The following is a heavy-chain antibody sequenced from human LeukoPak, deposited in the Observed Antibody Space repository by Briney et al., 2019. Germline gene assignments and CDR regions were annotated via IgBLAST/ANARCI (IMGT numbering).Heavy chain of an antibody. CDR3: AELGITMIGGV. D-gene: IGHD3-10*02. V-gene: IGHV3-11*06. J-gene: IGHJ6*04. CDR1: GFKFSDYY. CDR2: ISSSAGHI. Sequence: GGSLRLSCAVSGFKFSDYYMSWMRQAPGKGLEWVSYISSSAGHINYADSVKGRFTISRDNAKNSLYLQMNSLRAEDTAVYYCAELGITMIGGVWGKGTTVTISS.